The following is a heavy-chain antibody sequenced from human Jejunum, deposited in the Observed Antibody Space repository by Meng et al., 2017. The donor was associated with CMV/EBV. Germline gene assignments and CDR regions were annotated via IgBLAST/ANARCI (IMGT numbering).Heavy chain of an antibody. J-gene: IGHJ4*02. CDR1: GFICTSYA. CDR2: ISAYNGNT. CDR3: ARFYCSSTSCPHVLFDY. V-gene: IGHV1-18*01. D-gene: IGHD2-2*01. Sequence: VQLVQSGAEVKKAGASVKVSCECSGFICTSYAISWVRQAPGQGLQYMGWISAYNGNTNNAQELQGRVAMTTDTSTSTAYMELRSLRFDDTAVYYCARFYCSSTSCPHVLFDYWGQGTLVTVSS.